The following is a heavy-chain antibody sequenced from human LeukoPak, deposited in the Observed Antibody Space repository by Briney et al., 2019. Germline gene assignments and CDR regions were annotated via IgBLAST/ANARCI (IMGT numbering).Heavy chain of an antibody. J-gene: IGHJ4*02. CDR1: GFTFSSYG. CDR2: IWYDGSNK. CDR3: AREGLVSYFDY. Sequence: GRSLRLSCAASGFTFSSYGMHWVRQAPGKGLEWVAVIWYDGSNKYYADSVKGRFTISRDNSKNTLYLQMNSLRAEDTAVYYCAREGLVSYFDYWGQGTLVTVSS. D-gene: IGHD6-6*01. V-gene: IGHV3-33*01.